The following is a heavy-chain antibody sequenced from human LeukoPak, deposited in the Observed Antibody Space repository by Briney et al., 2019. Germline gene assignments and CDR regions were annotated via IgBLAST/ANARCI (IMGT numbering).Heavy chain of an antibody. CDR3: ARDRNPFVVVPAAIAFDY. CDR2: ISWNSGSI. CDR1: GFTFDDYA. J-gene: IGHJ4*02. D-gene: IGHD2-2*01. Sequence: TGGSLRLSCAASGFTFDDYAMHWVRQAPGKGLEWVSGISWNSGSIGYADSVKGRFTISRDNAKNSLYLQMNSLRAEDTALYYCARDRNPFVVVPAAIAFDYWGQGTLVTVSS. V-gene: IGHV3-9*01.